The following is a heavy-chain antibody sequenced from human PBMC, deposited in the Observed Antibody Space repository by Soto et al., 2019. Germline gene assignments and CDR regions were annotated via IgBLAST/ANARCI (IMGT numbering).Heavy chain of an antibody. CDR3: ARDLPGPRAFDI. CDR2: IYYSGST. V-gene: IGHV4-31*03. CDR1: GGSISSSSYY. Sequence: SETLSLTCTVSGGSISSSSYYWGWIRQHPGKGLEWIGYIYYSGSTYYNPSLKSRVTISVDTSKNQFSLKLSSVTAADTAVYYCARDLPGPRAFDIWGQGTMVTVSS. D-gene: IGHD3-10*01. J-gene: IGHJ3*02.